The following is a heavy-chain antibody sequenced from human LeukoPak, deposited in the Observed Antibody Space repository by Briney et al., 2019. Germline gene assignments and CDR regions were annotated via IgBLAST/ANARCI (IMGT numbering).Heavy chain of an antibody. D-gene: IGHD5-12*01. CDR3: VKGDYSGYTFPAFDY. Sequence: GGSLRLPCSASGFTFSYYAMHWVRQAPGKGLEYVSGITSSGGSTYYTDSVKGRFTISRDNSNNTLYLQMSSLRAEDTAVYYCVKGDYSGYTFPAFDYWGQGTLVSVSS. CDR2: ITSSGGST. J-gene: IGHJ4*02. CDR1: GFTFSYYA. V-gene: IGHV3-64D*06.